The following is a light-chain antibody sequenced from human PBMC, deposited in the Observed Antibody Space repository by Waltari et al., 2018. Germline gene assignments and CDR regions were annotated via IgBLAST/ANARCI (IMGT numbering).Light chain of an antibody. V-gene: IGKV3-20*01. CDR1: QTVSKNY. CDR3: QQCAMSPLT. Sequence: EIVLTQSPGTLSLSPGERATLSCRASQTVSKNYLAWYQQKPGQAPRRLIDDASDRATGIPTRFSGSGSGTDFTLTISRLEPEDFAVYYCQQCAMSPLTFGGGTKVEI. J-gene: IGKJ4*01. CDR2: DAS.